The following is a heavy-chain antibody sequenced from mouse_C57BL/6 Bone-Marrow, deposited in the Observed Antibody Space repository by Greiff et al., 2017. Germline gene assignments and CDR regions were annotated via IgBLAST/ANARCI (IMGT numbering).Heavy chain of an antibody. CDR2: ISDGGSYT. Sequence: EVMLVESGGGLVKPGGSLKLSCAASGFTFSSYAMSWVRQTPEKRLEWVATISDGGSYTYYPDNVKGRFTISRDNAKNNLYLQMSHLKSEDTAMYYGARADSSGPAWFAYWGQGTLVTVSA. CDR1: GFTFSSYA. V-gene: IGHV5-4*03. D-gene: IGHD3-2*02. CDR3: ARADSSGPAWFAY. J-gene: IGHJ3*01.